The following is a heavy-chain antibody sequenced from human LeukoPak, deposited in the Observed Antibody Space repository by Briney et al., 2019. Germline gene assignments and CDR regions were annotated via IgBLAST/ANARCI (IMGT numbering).Heavy chain of an antibody. CDR3: ARGTGGWYSDWFDP. V-gene: IGHV4-34*01. CDR1: GGSFSGYY. J-gene: IGHJ5*02. D-gene: IGHD6-19*01. CDR2: INHSGST. Sequence: SETLSLTCAVYGGSFSGYYWSWIRQPPGKGLEWIGEINHSGSTNYNTSLKSRVTISVDTSKNQFSLKLSSVTAADTAVYYCARGTGGWYSDWFDPWGQGTLVTVSS.